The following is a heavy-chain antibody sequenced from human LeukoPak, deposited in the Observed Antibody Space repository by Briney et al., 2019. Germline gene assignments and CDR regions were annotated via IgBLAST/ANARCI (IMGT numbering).Heavy chain of an antibody. Sequence: SETLSLTCAVYGGSFSGYYWRWIRQPPGKGLEWIGEINHSGSTNYNPSLKSRVTISVDTSKNQFSLKLSSVTAADTAVYYCARGWVVAATNFDYWGQGTLVTVLS. V-gene: IGHV4-34*01. CDR2: INHSGST. D-gene: IGHD2-15*01. CDR3: ARGWVVAATNFDY. CDR1: GGSFSGYY. J-gene: IGHJ4*02.